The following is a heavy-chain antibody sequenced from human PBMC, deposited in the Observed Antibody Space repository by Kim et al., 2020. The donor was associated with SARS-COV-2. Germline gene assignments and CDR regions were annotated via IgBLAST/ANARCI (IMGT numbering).Heavy chain of an antibody. Sequence: SETLSLTCTVSGGSISSYYWSWIRQPPGKGLEWIGYIYYSVSTNYNPSLKSRVTISVDTSKNQFSLKLSSVTAADTAVYYCARGGNGGWFGEGYYYYGMDVWGQGTTVTVSS. J-gene: IGHJ6*02. V-gene: IGHV4-59*13. D-gene: IGHD3-10*01. CDR1: GGSISSYY. CDR2: IYYSVST. CDR3: ARGGNGGWFGEGYYYYGMDV.